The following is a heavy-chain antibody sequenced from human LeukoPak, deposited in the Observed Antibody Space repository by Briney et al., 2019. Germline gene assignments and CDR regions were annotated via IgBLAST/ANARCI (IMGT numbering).Heavy chain of an antibody. D-gene: IGHD2/OR15-2a*01. V-gene: IGHV3-74*01. CDR1: GNYW. CDR2: INSDGSWT. Sequence: GGSLRLSCAASGNYWMHWVRQAPGKGLVWVSHINSDGSWTSYADSVKGRFTISKDSAKNTVYLQMNSLRAEDTAVYYCVSFYETYWGRGTLVTVSS. CDR3: VSFYETY. J-gene: IGHJ4*02.